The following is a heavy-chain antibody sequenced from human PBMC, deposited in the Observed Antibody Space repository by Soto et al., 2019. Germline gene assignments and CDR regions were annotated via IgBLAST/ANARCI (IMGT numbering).Heavy chain of an antibody. V-gene: IGHV3-33*01. J-gene: IGHJ4*02. Sequence: GGSLRLSCAASGFTFSSYGMHWVRQAPGKGLEWVAVIWYDGSNKYYADSVKGRFTISRDNSKNTLYLQMNSLRAEDTAVYYCARDYGPAGYSSGWLDYWGQGTLVTVSS. CDR2: IWYDGSNK. CDR1: GFTFSSYG. D-gene: IGHD6-19*01. CDR3: ARDYGPAGYSSGWLDY.